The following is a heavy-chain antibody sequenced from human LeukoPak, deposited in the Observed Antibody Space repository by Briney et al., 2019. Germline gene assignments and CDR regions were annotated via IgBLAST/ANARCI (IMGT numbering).Heavy chain of an antibody. J-gene: IGHJ6*02. D-gene: IGHD3-9*01. CDR3: ARVVWNYDILTGYYSYYYYGMDV. CDR1: GGSFSGYY. CDR2: INHSGST. Sequence: SETLSLTCAVYGGSFSGYYWSWIRRPPGKGLEWIGEINHSGSTNYNPSLKSRVTISVDTSKNQFSLKLSSVTAADTAVYYCARVVWNYDILTGYYSYYYYGMDVWGQGTTVTVSS. V-gene: IGHV4-34*01.